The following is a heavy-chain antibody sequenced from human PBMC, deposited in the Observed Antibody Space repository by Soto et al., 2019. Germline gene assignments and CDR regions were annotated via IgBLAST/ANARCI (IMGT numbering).Heavy chain of an antibody. D-gene: IGHD3-10*01. Sequence: PSETLSLTCTVSGGTISSSSYSWGWIRQPPGKGLEWIGTVYYSGSTDCNPSLKSRVTISVDTSKNQFSLKLSSVTAADTAVYYCARLYGSGSYYFDYWGQGTLVTVSS. J-gene: IGHJ4*02. CDR3: ARLYGSGSYYFDY. V-gene: IGHV4-39*07. CDR1: GGTISSSSYS. CDR2: VYYSGST.